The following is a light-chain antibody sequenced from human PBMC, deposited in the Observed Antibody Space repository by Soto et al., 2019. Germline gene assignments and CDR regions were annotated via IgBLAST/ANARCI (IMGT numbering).Light chain of an antibody. J-gene: IGKJ5*01. CDR2: DTS. CDR1: QTVSSSY. Sequence: ENVLTQSPGTLSLSPGDRATLSCRASQTVSSSYLAWYQQKPGQAPRLLIYDTSTRATGIPARFSGSGSGTEFTLTISSLQSEDFAVYYCQQYNNWPPITFGQGTRLEIK. V-gene: IGKV3-15*01. CDR3: QQYNNWPPIT.